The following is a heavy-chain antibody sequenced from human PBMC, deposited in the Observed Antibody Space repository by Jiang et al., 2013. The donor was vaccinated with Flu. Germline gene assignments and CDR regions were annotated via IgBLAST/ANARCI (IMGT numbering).Heavy chain of an antibody. Sequence: GAEVKKPGASVKVSCKASGYTFTSYGISWVRQAPGQGLEWMGWISAYNGNTNYAQKLQGRVTMTTDTSTSTAYMELRSLRSDDTAVYYCARRSTQIVVVSGYAFDIWGQGTMVTVSS. D-gene: IGHD3-22*01. CDR2: ISAYNGNT. J-gene: IGHJ3*02. V-gene: IGHV1-18*01. CDR3: ARRSTQIVVVSGYAFDI. CDR1: GYTFTSYG.